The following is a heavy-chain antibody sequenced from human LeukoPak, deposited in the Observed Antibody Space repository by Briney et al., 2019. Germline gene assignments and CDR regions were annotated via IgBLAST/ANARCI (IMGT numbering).Heavy chain of an antibody. CDR3: ARDRGPRTGFMVREAYDY. V-gene: IGHV3-74*01. Sequence: GGSLRLSCAASGTYWMHWVRQAPGKGLVWVSHINSDGSWTGYADSVKGRFSISRDNAKNTLYLQMSSLRAEDTAVYYCARDRGPRTGFMVREAYDYWGQGTLVTVSS. CDR1: GTYW. CDR2: INSDGSWT. D-gene: IGHD3-10*01. J-gene: IGHJ4*02.